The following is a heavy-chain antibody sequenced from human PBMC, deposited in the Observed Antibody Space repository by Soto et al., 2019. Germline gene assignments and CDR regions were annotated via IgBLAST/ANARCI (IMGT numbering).Heavy chain of an antibody. V-gene: IGHV1-2*04. J-gene: IGHJ3*02. CDR2: INPNSGGT. CDR1: GYTFTGYY. D-gene: IGHD2-2*01. Sequence: ASVKVSCKASGYTFTGYYMHWVRQAPGQGLEWMGWINPNSGGTNYAQKLQGWVTMTRDTSISTAYMELSRLRSDDTAVYYCARLGYCSSTSCIGAYIDAFDIWGQGTMVTVSS. CDR3: ARLGYCSSTSCIGAYIDAFDI.